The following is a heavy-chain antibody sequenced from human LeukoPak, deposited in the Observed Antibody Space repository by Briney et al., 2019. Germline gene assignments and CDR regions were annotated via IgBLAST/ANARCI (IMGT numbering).Heavy chain of an antibody. CDR3: ARDLNWLLFDY. CDR1: GFTFSAYW. V-gene: IGHV3-74*03. J-gene: IGHJ4*02. CDR2: VKYDGSTT. D-gene: IGHD3/OR15-3a*01. Sequence: GGSLRLSCAASGFTFSAYWMHWVRQAPGKWLGWVSRVKYDGSTTAYADSVKGRFTISRDNTRNILYLEMNSLRVEDTAVYYCARDLNWLLFDYWGQGALVTVSS.